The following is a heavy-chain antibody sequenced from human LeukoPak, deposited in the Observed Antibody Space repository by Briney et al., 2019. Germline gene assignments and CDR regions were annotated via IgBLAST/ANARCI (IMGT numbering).Heavy chain of an antibody. Sequence: ASVKVSCKASGYTFTGYYIHWVRQAPGQGLEWMGWINCNSGDTHYAQRFQGRVTMTRDTSISTAYMELSRPTSDDTAVYYCARLVYDTTGGYSYDYWGQGTLVTVSS. CDR2: INCNSGDT. V-gene: IGHV1-2*02. CDR3: ARLVYDTTGGYSYDY. D-gene: IGHD3-22*01. CDR1: GYTFTGYY. J-gene: IGHJ4*02.